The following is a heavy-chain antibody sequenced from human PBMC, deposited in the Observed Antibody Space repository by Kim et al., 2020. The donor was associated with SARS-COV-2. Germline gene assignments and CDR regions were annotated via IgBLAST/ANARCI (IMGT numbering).Heavy chain of an antibody. CDR2: INHSGST. CDR1: GGSFSGYY. D-gene: IGHD3-10*01. V-gene: IGHV4-34*01. Sequence: SETLSLTCAVYGGSFSGYYWSWIRQPPGKGLEWIGEINHSGSTNYNPSLKSRVTISVDTSKNQFSLKLSSVTAADTAVYYCARGRWRGLLWFPYWGQGTLVTVSS. J-gene: IGHJ4*02. CDR3: ARGRWRGLLWFPY.